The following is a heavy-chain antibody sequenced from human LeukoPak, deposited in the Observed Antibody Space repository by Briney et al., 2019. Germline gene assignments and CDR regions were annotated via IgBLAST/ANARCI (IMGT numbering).Heavy chain of an antibody. J-gene: IGHJ4*02. CDR1: GGTFSSYA. V-gene: IGHV1-69*05. D-gene: IGHD1-1*01. CDR3: ASTTSLEPGNFDY. Sequence: SVKVSCKASGGTFSSYAISWVRQAPGQGLEWMGGIIPIFGTANYAQKFQGRVTITTDECTSTAYMELSSLRSEDTAVYYCASTTSLEPGNFDYWGQGTLVTVSS. CDR2: IIPIFGTA.